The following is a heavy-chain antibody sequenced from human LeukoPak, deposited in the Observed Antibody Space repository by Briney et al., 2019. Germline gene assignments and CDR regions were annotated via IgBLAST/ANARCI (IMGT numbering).Heavy chain of an antibody. CDR3: AREQTGFCSGRSCLRSTFDY. V-gene: IGHV3-30*04. Sequence: PGGSLRLSCAASGFTLSGYNMHWVRQAPGKGLEWVADISYGGSNKYYADSVKGRFTISGDNTKNSLYMQMNSPRAEDTAVYYGAREQTGFCSGRSCLRSTFDYWGQGTLVTVSS. J-gene: IGHJ4*02. CDR1: GFTLSGYN. CDR2: ISYGGSNK. D-gene: IGHD2-15*01.